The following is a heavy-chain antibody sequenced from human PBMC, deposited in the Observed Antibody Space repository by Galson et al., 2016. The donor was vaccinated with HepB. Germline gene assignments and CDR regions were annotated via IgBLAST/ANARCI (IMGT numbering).Heavy chain of an antibody. Sequence: SETLSLTCAVYGGSFSGYYWSWIRQPPGKGLEWIGEINHSGSTNYNASLKSRVSISVDTSKNQFALKLRSVTAADTGVYYCAREGGSAVRYGIDVWSQGTTVTVSS. D-gene: IGHD6-13*01. CDR3: AREGGSAVRYGIDV. CDR1: GGSFSGYY. J-gene: IGHJ6*02. V-gene: IGHV4-34*01. CDR2: INHSGST.